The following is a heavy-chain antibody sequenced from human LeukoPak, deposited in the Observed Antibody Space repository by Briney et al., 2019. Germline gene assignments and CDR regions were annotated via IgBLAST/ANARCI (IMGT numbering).Heavy chain of an antibody. CDR3: ARDLGATRYSDY. Sequence: GGSLRLSCAASGSTFSSYAMHWVRQAPGKGLEWVAVISYDGSNKYYADSVKGRFTISRDNSKNTLYLQMNSLRAEDTAVYYCARDLGATRYSDYWGQGTLVTLSS. CDR2: ISYDGSNK. V-gene: IGHV3-30*04. CDR1: GSTFSSYA. J-gene: IGHJ4*02.